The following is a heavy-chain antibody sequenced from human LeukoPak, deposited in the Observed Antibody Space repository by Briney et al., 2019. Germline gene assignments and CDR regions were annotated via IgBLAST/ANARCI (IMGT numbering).Heavy chain of an antibody. V-gene: IGHV3-64D*09. CDR1: GFTFRSYP. J-gene: IGHJ4*02. D-gene: IGHD5-18*01. CDR2: ISDNGGST. Sequence: GGSLRLSCSASGFTFRSYPMHWVRQAPGKGLEYVSAISDNGGSTYYADSVKGRFTISRDNSMNTLYLQMSSLRPEDTAVYYCVCPESAYSHGYGYWGQGTLVTVSS. CDR3: VCPESAYSHGYGY.